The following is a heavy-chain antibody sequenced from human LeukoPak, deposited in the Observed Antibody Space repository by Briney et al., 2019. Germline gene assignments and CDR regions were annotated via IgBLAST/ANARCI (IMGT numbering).Heavy chain of an antibody. CDR2: IYYSGST. V-gene: IGHV4-31*03. CDR3: ARDRRYYASGSFFDY. CDR1: GGSVSTGGYY. J-gene: IGHJ4*02. D-gene: IGHD3-10*01. Sequence: SETLSLTCTVSGGSVSTGGYYWSWIRQHPGKGLEWIGYIYYSGSTYYNPSLKSRVTISVDTSKNQFSLKLSSVTAADTAVYYCARDRRYYASGSFFDYWGQGTLVTVSS.